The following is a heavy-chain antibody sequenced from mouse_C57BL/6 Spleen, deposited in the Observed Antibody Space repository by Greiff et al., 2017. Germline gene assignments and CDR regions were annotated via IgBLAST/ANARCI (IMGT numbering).Heavy chain of an antibody. D-gene: IGHD2-4*01. V-gene: IGHV10-1*01. CDR2: IRSKSNKYAT. J-gene: IGHJ2*01. CDR3: VSDDDYENYYFDY. CDR1: GFSFNTYA. Sequence: EVQGVESGGGLVQPKGSLKLSCAASGFSFNTYAMNWVRQAPGKGLEWVARIRSKSNKYATYYADSVKDRFTISRDDSESMLYLQMNNLKTEDTAMYFCVSDDDYENYYFDYWGQGTTLTVSS.